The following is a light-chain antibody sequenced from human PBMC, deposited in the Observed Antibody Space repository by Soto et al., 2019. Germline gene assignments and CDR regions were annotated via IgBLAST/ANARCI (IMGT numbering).Light chain of an antibody. CDR2: GAS. Sequence: EIVLTQAPGTLSLSPGERATLSCRASQSVSSSYLAWYQQTPGQAPRLLIYGASRRATGIPDRFSGRGSGTDFTPTISRLEPEDFAVYYCEQYGSSPLTFGGGTKV. CDR1: QSVSSSY. V-gene: IGKV3-20*01. CDR3: EQYGSSPLT. J-gene: IGKJ4*01.